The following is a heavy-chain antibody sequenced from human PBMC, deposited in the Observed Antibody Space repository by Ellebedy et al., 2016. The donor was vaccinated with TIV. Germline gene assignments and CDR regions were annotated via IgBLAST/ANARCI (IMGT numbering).Heavy chain of an antibody. Sequence: MPSETLSLTCSVSGGSVSRGSNCWSWIRQPPGKGLEWIGYIYYSGTTDYDPSLKSRCTISVDTSKNQLSLNLSSVTAAATAVYYGARHTLLSYPPGLYDYWGQGTLVTVSS. V-gene: IGHV4-61*01. CDR2: IYYSGTT. D-gene: IGHD3-16*02. J-gene: IGHJ4*02. CDR1: GGSVSRGSNC. CDR3: ARHTLLSYPPGLYDY.